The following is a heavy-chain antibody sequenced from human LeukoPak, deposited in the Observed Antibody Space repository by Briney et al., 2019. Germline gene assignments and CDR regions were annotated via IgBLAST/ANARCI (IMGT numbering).Heavy chain of an antibody. J-gene: IGHJ4*02. Sequence: GGSLRLSCAASGFTFSSYGMHWVRQAPGKGLEWVAVIWYDGSNKYYADSVKGRFTISRDNSKNTLYLQMNSLRAEDTAVYYCAKKGATTGDFDYWGQGTLVTVSS. V-gene: IGHV3-33*06. CDR1: GFTFSSYG. D-gene: IGHD1-26*01. CDR2: IWYDGSNK. CDR3: AKKGATTGDFDY.